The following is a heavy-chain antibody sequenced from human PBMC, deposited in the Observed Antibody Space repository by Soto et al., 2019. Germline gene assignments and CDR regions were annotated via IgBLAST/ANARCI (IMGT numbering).Heavy chain of an antibody. V-gene: IGHV4-61*08. CDR3: ARAYGGYADY. CDR1: GGSISSRGYY. J-gene: IGHJ4*02. Sequence: ETLSLTCTVSGGSISSRGYYWIWIRQPPGKGLEWIGYIYYSGSTNYNPSLKSRVTISVDTSKNQFSLKLSSVTAADTAVYYCARAYGGYADYWGQGALVTVSS. CDR2: IYYSGST. D-gene: IGHD5-12*01.